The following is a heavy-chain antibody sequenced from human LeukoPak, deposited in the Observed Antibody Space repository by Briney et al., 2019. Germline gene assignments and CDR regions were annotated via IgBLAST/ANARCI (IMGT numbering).Heavy chain of an antibody. D-gene: IGHD6-19*01. J-gene: IGHJ4*02. V-gene: IGHV3-23*01. CDR1: GFTFSSYA. Sequence: QAGGSLRLSCAASGFTFSSYAMSWVRQAPGKGLEWVSAISGSGGSTYYADSVKGRFTISRDNAKNTLFLQMNGLRAEDTAVYYCARVSLSSGCLSNWGQGTLVTVSS. CDR3: ARVSLSSGCLSN. CDR2: ISGSGGST.